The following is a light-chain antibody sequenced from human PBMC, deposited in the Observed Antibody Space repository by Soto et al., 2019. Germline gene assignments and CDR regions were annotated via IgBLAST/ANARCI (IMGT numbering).Light chain of an antibody. Sequence: ALTQPASVSGSPGQSITISCTGTSSDIGGYNYVSWYQQHPGEAPKLIIYEVTNRPSGVSNRFYGFKSDNTASLTISGLQAEDEADYHCSSYTSTGTYVFGPGTKLTVL. CDR2: EVT. CDR3: SSYTSTGTYV. V-gene: IGLV2-14*01. J-gene: IGLJ1*01. CDR1: SSDIGGYNY.